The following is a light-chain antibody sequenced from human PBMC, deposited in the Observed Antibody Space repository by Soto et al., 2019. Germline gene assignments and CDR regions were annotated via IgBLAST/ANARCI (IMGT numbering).Light chain of an antibody. Sequence: SYELTQPPSVSVSPGQTASITCSGEKLGEKYACWYQQKPGQSPVLVIYQDTKRPSGIPERFSGSNSGNTATLTISGTQSMDEADYYCQAWDYSTAYYVFGPGTKVTVL. CDR3: QAWDYSTAYYV. CDR2: QDT. J-gene: IGLJ1*01. CDR1: KLGEKY. V-gene: IGLV3-1*01.